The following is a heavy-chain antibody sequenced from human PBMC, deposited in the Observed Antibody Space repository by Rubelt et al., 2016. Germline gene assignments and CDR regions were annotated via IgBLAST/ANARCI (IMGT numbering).Heavy chain of an antibody. CDR3: ARDLSQIQFDYGSGSYRVNDY. CDR2: INPNSGGT. CDR1: GYTFTGYY. J-gene: IGHJ4*02. V-gene: IGHV1-2*02. D-gene: IGHD3-10*01. Sequence: GYTFTGYYMHWVRQAPGQGLEWMGWINPNSGGTNYAQKFQGRVTMARDTSISTAYMELSRLTSDDTAVYYCARDLSQIQFDYGSGSYRVNDYWGQGTLVTVSS.